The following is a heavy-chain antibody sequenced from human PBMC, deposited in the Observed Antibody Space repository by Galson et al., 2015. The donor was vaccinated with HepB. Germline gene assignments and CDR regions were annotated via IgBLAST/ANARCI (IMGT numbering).Heavy chain of an antibody. J-gene: IGHJ6*02. CDR3: ARGGDGYTQGLYHGLDV. CDR1: GFTFSSYG. Sequence: SLRLSCAASGFTFSSYGMHWVRQAPGKGLEWVAVISYHGSSIYSAESVKGRFTISRDNPKNTLYLQMNSLRAEDTAVYYCARGGDGYTQGLYHGLDVWGQGTTVTVSS. CDR2: ISYHGSSI. D-gene: IGHD5-24*01. V-gene: IGHV3-30*03.